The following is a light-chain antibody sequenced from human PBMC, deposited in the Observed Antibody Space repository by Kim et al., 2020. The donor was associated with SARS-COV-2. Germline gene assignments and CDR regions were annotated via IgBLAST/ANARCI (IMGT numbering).Light chain of an antibody. CDR3: NSRGSNDNVL. CDR1: SLRSDY. CDR2: GKN. Sequence: VALGQTVRITFQGDSLRSDYATWYQQKPGQAPIVVIYGKNNRPSGIPARFSGSSSGDTASLTITGTQAGDEADYYCNSRGSNDNVLFGGGTKLTVL. V-gene: IGLV3-19*01. J-gene: IGLJ2*01.